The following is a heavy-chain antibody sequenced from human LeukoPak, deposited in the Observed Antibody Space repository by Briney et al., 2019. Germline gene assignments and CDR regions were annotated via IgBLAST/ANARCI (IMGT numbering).Heavy chain of an antibody. Sequence: KSSETLSLTCTVSGGSISSSSYYWGWIRQPPGKGLEWIGSIYYSGSTYYNPSLKSRVVISVDTSKTQFSLKLSSVTAADTAVFYCARAYESSGCRGLGYFDYWGQGTLVTVSS. D-gene: IGHD3-22*01. CDR1: GGSISSSSYY. CDR2: IYYSGST. CDR3: ARAYESSGCRGLGYFDY. J-gene: IGHJ4*02. V-gene: IGHV4-39*01.